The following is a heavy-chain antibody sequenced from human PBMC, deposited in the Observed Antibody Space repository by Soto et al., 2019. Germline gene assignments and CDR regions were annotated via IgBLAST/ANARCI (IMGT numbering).Heavy chain of an antibody. J-gene: IGHJ4*02. CDR2: IYYSGST. D-gene: IGHD3-10*01. Sequence: SETLSLTCTVSGGSISSSSYYWGWIRQPPGKGLEWIGSIYYSGSTYYNPSLKSRVTISVDTSKNQFSLKLSSVTAADTAVYYCARRGYGSGSYYKQYYFDYWGQGTLVTVSS. V-gene: IGHV4-39*01. CDR3: ARRGYGSGSYYKQYYFDY. CDR1: GGSISSSSYY.